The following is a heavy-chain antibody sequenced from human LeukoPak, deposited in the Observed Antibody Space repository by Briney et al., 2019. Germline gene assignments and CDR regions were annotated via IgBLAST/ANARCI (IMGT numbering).Heavy chain of an antibody. J-gene: IGHJ6*03. V-gene: IGHV4-34*01. CDR3: ARAVVYGVEMATIRWYYYYYYMDV. CDR1: GGSSSGYY. CDR2: INHNGST. D-gene: IGHD5-24*01. Sequence: PSETLSLTCAVYGGSSSGYYWSWIRQPPGKGLEWIGEINHNGSTNSNPSLKSRVTISVDTSKNQFSLKLSSVTAADMAVYYCARAVVYGVEMATIRWYYYYYYMDVWGKGTTVTVSS.